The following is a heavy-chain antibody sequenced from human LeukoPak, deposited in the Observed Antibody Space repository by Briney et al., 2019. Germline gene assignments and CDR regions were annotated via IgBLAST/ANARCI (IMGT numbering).Heavy chain of an antibody. Sequence: AGGSLGLSCAASGFTFSSYGMHWVRQAPGKGLEWVAFIRYDGSNKYYADSVKGRFTISRDNSKNTLYLQMNSLRAEDTAVYYCAKEDIVVVPAAMNFDYWGQGTLVTVSS. D-gene: IGHD2-2*01. V-gene: IGHV3-30*02. CDR3: AKEDIVVVPAAMNFDY. CDR1: GFTFSSYG. CDR2: IRYDGSNK. J-gene: IGHJ4*02.